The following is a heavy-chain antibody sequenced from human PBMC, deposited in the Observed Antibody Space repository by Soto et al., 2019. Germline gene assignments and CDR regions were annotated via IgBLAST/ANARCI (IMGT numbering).Heavy chain of an antibody. CDR1: GGYIVSSDW. Sequence: SLTMCLTWAVSGGYIVSSDWWSWVRQPPGKGLEWIGEIYHSGSTYYNPSLKSRVTISVDKSKNQFSLKLSSVTAADTAVYYCARVWTTVTNWFDPWGQGTLVTVSS. J-gene: IGHJ5*02. D-gene: IGHD4-17*01. CDR3: ARVWTTVTNWFDP. CDR2: IYHSGST. V-gene: IGHV4-4*02.